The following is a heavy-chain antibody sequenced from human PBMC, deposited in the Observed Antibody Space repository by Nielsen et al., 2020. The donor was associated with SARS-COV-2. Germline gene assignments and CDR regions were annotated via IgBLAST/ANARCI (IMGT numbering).Heavy chain of an antibody. J-gene: IGHJ5*02. Sequence: GGSLRLSCAASGFTFSSYAMHWVRQAPGKGLEWVAVIWYDGSNKYYADSVKGRFTISRDNSKNTLYLQMNSLRAEDTAVYYCARDYYYYGSGSPVPWFDPWGQGTLVTVSS. CDR3: ARDYYYYGSGSPVPWFDP. D-gene: IGHD3-10*01. CDR1: GFTFSSYA. V-gene: IGHV3-33*08. CDR2: IWYDGSNK.